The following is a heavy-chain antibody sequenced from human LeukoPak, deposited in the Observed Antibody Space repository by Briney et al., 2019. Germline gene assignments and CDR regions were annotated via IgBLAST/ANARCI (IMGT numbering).Heavy chain of an antibody. CDR3: ANFLSGSYHFDY. D-gene: IGHD1-26*01. J-gene: IGHJ4*02. Sequence: GGSLRLSCAASGFTVSSNYMSWVRQAPGKGLEWVSIIYSDGSTYYADSVKGRFTISRDNSKNTLYLQMNSLRAEDMAVYYCANFLSGSYHFDYWGQGTLVTVSS. V-gene: IGHV3-66*01. CDR2: IYSDGST. CDR1: GFTVSSNY.